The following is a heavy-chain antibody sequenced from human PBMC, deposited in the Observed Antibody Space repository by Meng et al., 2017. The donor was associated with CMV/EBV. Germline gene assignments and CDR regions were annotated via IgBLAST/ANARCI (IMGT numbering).Heavy chain of an antibody. CDR3: ASQYYDFWSGYLPPGLYGMDV. Sequence: SETLSLTCTVSGGSISSSSYYWGWIRQPPGKGLEWIGSIYYSGSTYYNPSLKSRVTISVDTSKNQSSLKLSSVTAADTAVYYCASQYYDFWSGYLPPGLYGMDVWGQGTTVTVSS. CDR1: GGSISSSSYY. J-gene: IGHJ6*02. D-gene: IGHD3-3*01. V-gene: IGHV4-39*01. CDR2: IYYSGST.